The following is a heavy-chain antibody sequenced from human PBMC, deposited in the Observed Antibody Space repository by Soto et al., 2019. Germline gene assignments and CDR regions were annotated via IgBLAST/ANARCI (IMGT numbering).Heavy chain of an antibody. CDR3: ARGLHTIFGVGYFDL. CDR2: MNPNSGNT. V-gene: IGHV1-8*01. Sequence: QVQLVQSGAEVTKPGASVKVSCKASGYTFTSYDINWVRQATGQGLEWMGWMNPNSGNTGYAQKFQGRVTMTRNTSISTAYLELSSLRSEDTAVYYCARGLHTIFGVGYFDLWGRGNLVTVSS. J-gene: IGHJ2*01. D-gene: IGHD3-3*01. CDR1: GYTFTSYD.